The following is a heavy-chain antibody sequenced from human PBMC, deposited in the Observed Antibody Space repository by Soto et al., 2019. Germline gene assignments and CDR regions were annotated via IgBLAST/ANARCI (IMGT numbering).Heavy chain of an antibody. D-gene: IGHD2-2*01. J-gene: IGHJ5*02. Sequence: EVQLLESGGGLVQPGGSLRLSCAASGFTFSSYAMSWVRQAPGKGLEWVSAISGSGGSTYYADSVKGRFTISRDNSKNTLYLQMSSLRAEDTAVYYCAKDLGYCSSTSCFPSSWFDPWVQGTLVTVSS. CDR2: ISGSGGST. V-gene: IGHV3-23*01. CDR3: AKDLGYCSSTSCFPSSWFDP. CDR1: GFTFSSYA.